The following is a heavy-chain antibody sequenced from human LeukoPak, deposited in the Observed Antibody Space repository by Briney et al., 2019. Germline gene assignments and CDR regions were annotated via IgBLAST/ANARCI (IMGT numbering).Heavy chain of an antibody. CDR2: ISSSSSYI. D-gene: IGHD6-13*01. Sequence: PGGSLRLSCAASGFSFTNAWMSWVRQAPGKGLEWVSSISSSSSYIYYADSVKGRFTISRDNAKNSLYLQVNSLRAEDTAVYYCASQQLVQEGYYYYGMDVWGQGTTVTVSS. CDR3: ASQQLVQEGYYYYGMDV. CDR1: GFSFTNAW. J-gene: IGHJ6*02. V-gene: IGHV3-21*01.